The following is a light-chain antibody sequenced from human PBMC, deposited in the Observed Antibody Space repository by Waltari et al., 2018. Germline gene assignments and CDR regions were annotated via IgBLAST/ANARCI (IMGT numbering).Light chain of an antibody. CDR3: STWDDILGGPV. CDR2: RIA. J-gene: IGLJ3*02. V-gene: IGLV1-44*01. CDR1: SSNIGVTD. Sequence: QSVLTQPPPAPGTPGQSASFSCPGGSSNIGVTDGNWYPQLPGTAPKLLIPRIAQRPSGVPDRFSGSKSGTSASLAISGLQSEDEADYFCSTWDDILGGPVFGGGTKVTVL.